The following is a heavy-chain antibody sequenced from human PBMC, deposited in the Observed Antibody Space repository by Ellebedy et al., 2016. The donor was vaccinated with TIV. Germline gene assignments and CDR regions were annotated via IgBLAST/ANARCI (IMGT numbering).Heavy chain of an antibody. Sequence: GESLKISCAASGFTFSSHWMTWVRQAPWKGLEWVANINRDGSEKHYVDSVKGRFTISGDNAKNSLYLQMNSLRAEDTAVYYCARYGNYDIRYWGQGTLVTVSS. V-gene: IGHV3-7*01. CDR3: ARYGNYDIRY. CDR2: INRDGSEK. J-gene: IGHJ4*02. D-gene: IGHD3-9*01. CDR1: GFTFSSHW.